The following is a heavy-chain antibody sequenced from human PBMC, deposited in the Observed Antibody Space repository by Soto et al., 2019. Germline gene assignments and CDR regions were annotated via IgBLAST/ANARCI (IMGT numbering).Heavy chain of an antibody. J-gene: IGHJ4*02. D-gene: IGHD2-21*01. CDR2: IYYSGNT. CDR3: ARGNSPVDLY. Sequence: PSETLSLTCTVSGGSTSSDNYWSWIRQPPGKGLEWIGHIYYSGNTDYNPSLKSRLAISIDTSKNQFSLKLSSVTAADTAVYYCARGNSPVDLYWGQGTLVTVSS. V-gene: IGHV4-30-4*01. CDR1: GGSTSSDNY.